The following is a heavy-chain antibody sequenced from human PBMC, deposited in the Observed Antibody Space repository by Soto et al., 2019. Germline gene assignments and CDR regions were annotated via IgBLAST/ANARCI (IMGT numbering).Heavy chain of an antibody. CDR2: IYAGDSDT. V-gene: IGHV5-51*01. J-gene: IGHJ4*02. D-gene: IGHD6-6*01. CDR1: GYRFSNHW. CDR3: ARLQYAARSPSDY. Sequence: GESLKISCQASGYRFSNHWIGWVRQMPGKGLEWMGIIYAGDSDTRYSPSFQGQVTFSVDKSINTAYLQWSSLKASDTAIYYCARLQYAARSPSDYWGQGTLVTVSS.